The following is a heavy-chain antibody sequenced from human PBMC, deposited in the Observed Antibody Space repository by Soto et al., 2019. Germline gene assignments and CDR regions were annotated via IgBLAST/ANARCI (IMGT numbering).Heavy chain of an antibody. Sequence: GGSLRLSCAASGFTFSSYAMSWVRQAPGEGLEWVSAISGSGGSTYYADSVKGRFTISRDNSKNTLYLQMNSLRAEDTAVYYCARVELTGTTFYYYGMDVWGQGTTVTVSS. CDR1: GFTFSSYA. V-gene: IGHV3-23*01. J-gene: IGHJ6*02. D-gene: IGHD1-7*01. CDR2: ISGSGGST. CDR3: ARVELTGTTFYYYGMDV.